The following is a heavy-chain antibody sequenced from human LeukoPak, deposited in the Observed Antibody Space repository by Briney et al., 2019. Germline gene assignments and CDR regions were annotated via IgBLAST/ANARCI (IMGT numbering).Heavy chain of an antibody. CDR2: IRFDGSNK. D-gene: IGHD4-23*01. V-gene: IGHV3-30*02. J-gene: IGHJ4*02. CDR1: GFTFSNYG. CDR3: ARDPRATVVTLVLDY. Sequence: PGGSLRLSCAASGFTFSNYGVHWVRQAPGKGLEWVSFIRFDGSNKYYADSVKGRFTISRDNSKNTLYLQMNSLRAEDTAVYYCARDPRATVVTLVLDYWGQGTLVTVSS.